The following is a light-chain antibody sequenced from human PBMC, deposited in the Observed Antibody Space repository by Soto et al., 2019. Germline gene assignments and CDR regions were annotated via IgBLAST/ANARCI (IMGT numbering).Light chain of an antibody. CDR1: NIGSKS. CDR2: YDS. Sequence: SSELTQPPSVSVAPGKTARITCGGNNIGSKSVHWYQQKPGQAPVLVIYYDSDRPSGIPERFSGSNSGNTATLTISRVEAGDEADSYCQVWDSSSDHYVFGTGTKLPVL. J-gene: IGLJ1*01. V-gene: IGLV3-21*04. CDR3: QVWDSSSDHYV.